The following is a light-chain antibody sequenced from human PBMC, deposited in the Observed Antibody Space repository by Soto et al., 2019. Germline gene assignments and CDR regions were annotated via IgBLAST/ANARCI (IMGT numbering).Light chain of an antibody. V-gene: IGKV1-5*03. CDR2: KAS. CDR3: QQYNSYPWT. Sequence: DIQMTQSPSTLSAAVGDRVTITCRASQTINSWLAWYQQKPGKAPKLLIYKASSLESGVPSRFSGSESGTEFTLTISGLQPDDFATYYWQQYNSYPWTFGQGTKVEIK. CDR1: QTINSW. J-gene: IGKJ1*01.